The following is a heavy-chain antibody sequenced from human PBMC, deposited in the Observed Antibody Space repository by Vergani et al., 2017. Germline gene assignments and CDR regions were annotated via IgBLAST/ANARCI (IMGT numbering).Heavy chain of an antibody. J-gene: IGHJ4*02. D-gene: IGHD3-22*01. CDR3: VRGGEYYYDSSGYYRFDY. V-gene: IGHV1-46*01. CDR2: INPSGGST. CDR1: GYTFTSYY. Sequence: QVQLVPSGAEVKTPGASVKVSCKASGYTFTSYYMHWVRQAPGQGLEWMGIINPSGGSTSYAQKFQGRVTMTRDTSTGTVYMELSRLRFDDSAVYYCVRGGEYYYDSSGYYRFDYWGQGTLVTVSS.